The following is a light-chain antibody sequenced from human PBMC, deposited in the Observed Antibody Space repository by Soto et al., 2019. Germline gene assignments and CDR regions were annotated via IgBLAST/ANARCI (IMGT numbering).Light chain of an antibody. J-gene: IGKJ4*01. CDR1: QTVSSN. CDR3: QQYNNWPLT. CDR2: GAS. V-gene: IGKV3-15*01. Sequence: EIVITQSPATLSVSPGGRATLSCRASQTVSSNLAWYQQKPGQAPRLLTYGASTRATGIPARFSGSGSGTEFTLSISSLQSEDFAVYYCQQYNNWPLTFGGGTKVDIK.